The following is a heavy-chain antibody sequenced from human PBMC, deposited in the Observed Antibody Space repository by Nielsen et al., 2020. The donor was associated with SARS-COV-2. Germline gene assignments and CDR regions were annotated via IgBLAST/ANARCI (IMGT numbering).Heavy chain of an antibody. V-gene: IGHV3-49*03. CDR1: GFRFGDYA. Sequence: GESLKISCTGSGFRFGDYAMSWFRQVPGKGLEWVGFIRSKTYGGTTEYAASVKGRFTISRDDSKSIAYLQMNSLKTEDTAVYYCTRNDFWSGYYLDYWGQGTLVTVSS. J-gene: IGHJ4*02. CDR2: IRSKTYGGTT. CDR3: TRNDFWSGYYLDY. D-gene: IGHD3-3*01.